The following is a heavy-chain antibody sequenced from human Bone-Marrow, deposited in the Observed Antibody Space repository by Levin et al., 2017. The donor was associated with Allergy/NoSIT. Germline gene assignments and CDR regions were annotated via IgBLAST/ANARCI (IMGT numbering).Heavy chain of an antibody. CDR3: AKDAILTGIMGRTHY. CDR1: GFTFSSYA. CDR2: ISDDGGST. Sequence: TGGSLRLSCAASGFTFSSYAMTWVRQAPGKGLEWVSTISDDGGSTYYADSVKGRFTISRDNSKKTLYLQMSSLRADDTAVYYCAKDAILTGIMGRTHYWGQGTLVTVSS. V-gene: IGHV3-23*01. D-gene: IGHD3-9*01. J-gene: IGHJ4*02.